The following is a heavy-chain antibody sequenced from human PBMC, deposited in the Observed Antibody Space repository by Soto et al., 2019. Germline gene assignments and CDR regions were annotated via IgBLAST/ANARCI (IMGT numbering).Heavy chain of an antibody. V-gene: IGHV3-23*01. CDR3: AKIGKAGATRPYYFDY. CDR1: GSTFSSYA. CDR2: ISGSGGST. J-gene: IGHJ4*02. D-gene: IGHD1-26*01. Sequence: VGSLRLSCAASGSTFSSYAMSWVRQAPGKGLEWVSAISGSGGSTYYADSVKGRFTISRDNSKNTLYLQMNSLRAEDTAVYYCAKIGKAGATRPYYFDYWGQGTLVTVSS.